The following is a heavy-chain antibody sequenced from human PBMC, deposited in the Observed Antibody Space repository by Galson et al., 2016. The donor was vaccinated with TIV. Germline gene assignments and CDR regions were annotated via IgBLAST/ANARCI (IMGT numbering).Heavy chain of an antibody. CDR1: GYTFTSYD. CDR2: KNPNSGNT. V-gene: IGHV1-8*02. D-gene: IGHD4-17*01. CDR3: ARSGDHGDY. Sequence: SVKVSCKASGYTFTSYDINWVRQATGQGLEWMGWKNPNSGNTGYAQKFRGRVTMTRNTSVRTAYMELSSLRSEDTAVYYCARSGDHGDYWGQGTLVTVSS. J-gene: IGHJ4*02.